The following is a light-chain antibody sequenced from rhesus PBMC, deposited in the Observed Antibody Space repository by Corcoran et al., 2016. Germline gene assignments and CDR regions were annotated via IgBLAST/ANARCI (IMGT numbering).Light chain of an antibody. CDR1: ENVNNY. CDR3: QHSYGTPFT. CDR2: KSS. V-gene: IGKV1-74*01. Sequence: DIQMTQSPSSLSASVGDRVTITCRASENVNNYLHWYQQKPGNAPKLLIYKSSTLQSGVPSRFTGSGSGTDFTRTISSLQPEDFATYYCQHSYGTPFTFGPGTKLDIK. J-gene: IGKJ3*01.